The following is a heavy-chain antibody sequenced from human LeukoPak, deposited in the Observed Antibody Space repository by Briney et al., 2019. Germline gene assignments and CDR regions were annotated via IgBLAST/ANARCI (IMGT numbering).Heavy chain of an antibody. J-gene: IGHJ6*02. CDR3: ARGGWAYYYYYGMDV. CDR2: INPSGGST. Sequence: ASVKVSCKASGYTFTSYYMHWVRQAPGQGLEWMGIINPSGGSTSYAQKFQGRVTMTRDTSTSTAYMELSRLRSDDTAVYYCARGGWAYYYYYGMDVWGQGTTVTVSS. CDR1: GYTFTSYY. D-gene: IGHD6-19*01. V-gene: IGHV1-46*01.